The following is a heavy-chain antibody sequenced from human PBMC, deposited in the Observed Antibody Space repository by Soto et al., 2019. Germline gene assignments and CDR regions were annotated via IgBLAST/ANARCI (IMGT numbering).Heavy chain of an antibody. J-gene: IGHJ5*02. Sequence: QVQLQESGPGLVKPSETLSLTCTVSGGSISSYYWSWIRQPPGKGLEWIGYIYYSGSTNYNPSLKSRGTISVDTSKNHFSLKLSSVTAADTAVYYCARHRFLVDTVYWFDPWGQGTLVTVSS. V-gene: IGHV4-59*08. CDR1: GGSISSYY. CDR3: ARHRFLVDTVYWFDP. D-gene: IGHD5-18*01. CDR2: IYYSGST.